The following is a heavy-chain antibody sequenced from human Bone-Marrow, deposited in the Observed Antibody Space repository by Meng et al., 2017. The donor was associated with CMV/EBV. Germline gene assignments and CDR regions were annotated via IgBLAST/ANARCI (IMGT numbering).Heavy chain of an antibody. Sequence: GESLKISCPASGFTFNSYNMNWVRQAPGKGLEWVSSISSSSSYTYYADSVKCRFTISRDNAKNSLYLEMNSVRAEDMALYYCAKDLSNEGRGGYDYWGQGTLVTVSS. J-gene: IGHJ4*02. CDR2: ISSSSSYT. CDR3: AKDLSNEGRGGYDY. V-gene: IGHV3-21*01. CDR1: GFTFNSYN. D-gene: IGHD4-11*01.